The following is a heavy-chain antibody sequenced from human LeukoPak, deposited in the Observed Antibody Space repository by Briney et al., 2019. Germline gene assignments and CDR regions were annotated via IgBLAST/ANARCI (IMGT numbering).Heavy chain of an antibody. CDR2: ISGSGGST. V-gene: IGHV3-23*01. Sequence: GGSLRLSCAASGFSFSRFWMTWVRQAPGKGLEWVSAISGSGGSTYYADSVKGRFTISRDNSKNTLHLQMNSLRAEDTAVYYCAKDSRLEYWGQGTLVTVSS. CDR1: GFSFSRFW. J-gene: IGHJ4*02. D-gene: IGHD1-1*01. CDR3: AKDSRLEY.